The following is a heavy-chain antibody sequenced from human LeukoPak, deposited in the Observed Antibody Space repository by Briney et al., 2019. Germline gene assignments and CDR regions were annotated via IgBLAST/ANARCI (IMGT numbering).Heavy chain of an antibody. CDR3: ARDRRAQGSFIDY. Sequence: GGSLRLPCADSGFTFSSYAMTWVRQTPGKGLEWVSTITGASGTTYYADSVKGRFIISRDNSKNTLYLQMNSLRAEDTAVYYCARDRRAQGSFIDYWGQGTLVTVSS. CDR1: GFTFSSYA. CDR2: ITGASGTT. D-gene: IGHD3-3*02. V-gene: IGHV3-23*01. J-gene: IGHJ4*02.